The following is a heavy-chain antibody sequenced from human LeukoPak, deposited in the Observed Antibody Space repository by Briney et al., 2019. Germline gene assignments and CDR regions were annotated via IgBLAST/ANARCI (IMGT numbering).Heavy chain of an antibody. D-gene: IGHD5-12*01. CDR2: ISTSDSTI. Sequence: PGRSLRLSCAASGFIFSSYEMNWVRQAPGKGLEWVSYISTSDSTIYYADSVKGRFTISRDNAKNSLYLQMDSLRVEDTAMYYCARDLGPHGGYVDPWGQGPLVTVSS. J-gene: IGHJ5*02. CDR3: ARDLGPHGGYVDP. CDR1: GFIFSSYE. V-gene: IGHV3-48*03.